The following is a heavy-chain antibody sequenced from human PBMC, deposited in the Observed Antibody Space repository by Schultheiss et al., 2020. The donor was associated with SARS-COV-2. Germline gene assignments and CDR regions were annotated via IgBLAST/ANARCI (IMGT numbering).Heavy chain of an antibody. CDR1: GFTFSSYG. D-gene: IGHD2-2*01. J-gene: IGHJ3*02. CDR3: ARSPFYCSSTSCYAFDI. Sequence: GESLKISCAASGFTFSSYGMHWVRQAPGKGLEWVAVIWYDGSNKYYADSVKGRFTISRDNSKNSLYLQMNSLRAEDTAVYYCARSPFYCSSTSCYAFDIWGQGTMVTVSS. CDR2: IWYDGSNK. V-gene: IGHV3-33*01.